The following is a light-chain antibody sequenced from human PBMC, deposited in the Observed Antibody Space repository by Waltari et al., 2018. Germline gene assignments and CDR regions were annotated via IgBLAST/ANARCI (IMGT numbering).Light chain of an antibody. CDR1: QDISNY. J-gene: IGKJ4*01. V-gene: IGKV1-16*02. Sequence: DIQMTQSPSSLSASVGDRVPIPCRASQDISNYLAWFQQKPGKAPKSLIYGASSLQSGVSSKFSGSGSGTEFTLTINSLQPEDIGIYYCQQYKEYPFTFGGGTKVEIK. CDR3: QQYKEYPFT. CDR2: GAS.